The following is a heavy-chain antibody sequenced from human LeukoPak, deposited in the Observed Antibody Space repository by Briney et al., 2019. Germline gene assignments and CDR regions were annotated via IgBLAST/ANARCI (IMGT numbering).Heavy chain of an antibody. Sequence: PSETLSLTCAVYGGSFSGYYWSWIRQPPGKGLVWIGEINHSGSTNYNPSLKSRVTISVDTSKNQFSLKLSSVTAADTAVYYCARVVAAAGANFDYWGQGTLVTVSS. CDR2: INHSGST. D-gene: IGHD6-13*01. CDR3: ARVVAAAGANFDY. CDR1: GGSFSGYY. J-gene: IGHJ4*02. V-gene: IGHV4-34*01.